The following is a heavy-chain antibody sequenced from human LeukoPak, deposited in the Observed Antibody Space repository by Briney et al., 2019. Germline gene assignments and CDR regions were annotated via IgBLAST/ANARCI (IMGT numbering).Heavy chain of an antibody. CDR1: GGSISSSSYY. CDR2: IYYSGST. CDR3: ARSGYSYGADAFDI. V-gene: IGHV4-39*01. J-gene: IGHJ3*02. Sequence: SETLSLTCTVSGGSISSSSYYWGWIRQPPGKGLDWIGSIYYSGSTYYNPSLKSRFTISVDTSKNQFSLKLSSVTAADTAVYYCARSGYSYGADAFDIWGQGTMVTVSS. D-gene: IGHD5-18*01.